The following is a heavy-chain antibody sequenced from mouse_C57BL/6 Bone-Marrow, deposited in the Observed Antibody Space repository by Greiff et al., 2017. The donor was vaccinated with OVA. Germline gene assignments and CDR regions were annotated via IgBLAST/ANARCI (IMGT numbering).Heavy chain of an antibody. CDR3: ARLHYGSSDY. D-gene: IGHD1-1*01. J-gene: IGHJ2*01. V-gene: IGHV1-69*01. CDR2: IDPSDSYT. CDR1: GYTFTSYW. Sequence: QVQLQHPGAELVMPGASVKLSCKASGYTFTSYWMHWVKQRPGQGLEWIGEIDPSDSYTNYNQKFKGKSTLTVDKSSSTAYMQLSSLTSEDSAVYYCARLHYGSSDYWGQGTTLTVSS.